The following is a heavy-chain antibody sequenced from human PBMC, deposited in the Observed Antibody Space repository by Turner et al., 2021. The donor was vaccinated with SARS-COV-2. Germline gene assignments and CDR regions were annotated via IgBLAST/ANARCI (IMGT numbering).Heavy chain of an antibody. D-gene: IGHD4-4*01. Sequence: VHLKESGGNLVQPGGSLRLSCAASGFTFSSYGMHWVRQAPGKGLEWVAVTSYDGSNKYYADSVKGRFTISRDNSKNTLYLQMNSLRAEDTAVYYCAKQQGLYSNPMYYFDYWGQGTLVTVSS. CDR3: AKQQGLYSNPMYYFDY. CDR2: TSYDGSNK. CDR1: GFTFSSYG. J-gene: IGHJ4*02. V-gene: IGHV3-30*18.